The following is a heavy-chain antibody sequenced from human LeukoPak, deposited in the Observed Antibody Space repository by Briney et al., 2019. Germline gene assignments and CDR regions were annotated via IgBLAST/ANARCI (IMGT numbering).Heavy chain of an antibody. D-gene: IGHD6-13*01. CDR3: ASYSSSWPPPFVDY. CDR2: IYYSGST. Sequence: SETLSLTCTVSGGSISSSSYYWGWIRQPPGKGLEWIGSIYYSGSTYYNPSLKSRVTISVDTSKNQFSLKLSSVTAADTAVYYCASYSSSWPPPFVDYWGQGTLVTVSS. J-gene: IGHJ4*02. CDR1: GGSISSSSYY. V-gene: IGHV4-39*07.